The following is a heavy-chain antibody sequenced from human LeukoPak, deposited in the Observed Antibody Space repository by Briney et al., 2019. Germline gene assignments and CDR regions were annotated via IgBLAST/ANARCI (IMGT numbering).Heavy chain of an antibody. CDR1: GYSFTSYW. D-gene: IGHD4-17*01. CDR3: ARHAAEDYGDYGASGRVAFDI. V-gene: IGHV5-51*01. CDR2: IYPGDSDT. Sequence: GESLKISCKGSGYSFTSYWIGWVRQMPGKGLEWMGIIYPGDSDTRYSPSFQGQVTISADKSISTAYLQWGSLKASDTAMYYCARHAAEDYGDYGASGRVAFDIWGQGTMVTVSS. J-gene: IGHJ3*02.